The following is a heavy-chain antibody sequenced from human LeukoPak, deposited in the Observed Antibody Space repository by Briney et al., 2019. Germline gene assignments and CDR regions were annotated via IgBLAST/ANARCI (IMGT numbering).Heavy chain of an antibody. Sequence: AESLSLTCTVAGGSISSYCWSWIRQPPGKGLEWIGYIYYSVTSNYNPSIKSRVTISVDTSKNQFSLKLSSVTAADTAVYYCARGWYSSGWYVFDYWGQGTLVTVTS. CDR1: GGSISSYC. D-gene: IGHD6-19*01. J-gene: IGHJ4*02. CDR2: IYYSVTS. CDR3: ARGWYSSGWYVFDY. V-gene: IGHV4-59*01.